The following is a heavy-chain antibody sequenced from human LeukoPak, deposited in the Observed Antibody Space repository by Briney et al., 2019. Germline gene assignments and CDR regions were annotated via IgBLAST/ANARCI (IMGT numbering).Heavy chain of an antibody. CDR1: GYTFTGYY. CDR3: ARDLSRGSSGWYGY. Sequence: ASVKVSCKASGYTFTGYYMHWVRQAPGQGLEWMGRINPNSGGTNYAQKFQGRVTMTRDTSISTAYMELGRLRSDDTAVYYCARDLSRGSSGWYGYWGQGTLVTVSS. V-gene: IGHV1-2*06. J-gene: IGHJ4*02. D-gene: IGHD6-19*01. CDR2: INPNSGGT.